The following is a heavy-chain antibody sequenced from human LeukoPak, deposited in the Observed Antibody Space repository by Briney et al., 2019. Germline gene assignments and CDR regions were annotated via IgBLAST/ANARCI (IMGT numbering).Heavy chain of an antibody. J-gene: IGHJ5*02. V-gene: IGHV4-59*01. D-gene: IGHD3-10*01. CDR3: ARVRLWFGELWDWFDP. CDR1: GGSISSYY. Sequence: SETLSLTCTVSGGSISSYYWSWIRQPPGKGLEWIGYIYYSGSTNYNPPLKSRVTISVDTSKNQFSLKLSSVTAADTAVYYCARVRLWFGELWDWFDPWGQGTLVTVSS. CDR2: IYYSGST.